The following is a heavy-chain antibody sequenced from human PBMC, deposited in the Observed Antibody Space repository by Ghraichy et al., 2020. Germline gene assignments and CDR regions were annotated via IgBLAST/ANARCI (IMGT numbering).Heavy chain of an antibody. D-gene: IGHD3-22*01. V-gene: IGHV4-59*01. CDR3: ARGRHSAGYKAIDY. J-gene: IGHJ4*02. Sequence: LSLTCSVSGGSISSYYWTWIRQPPGKRLEYIGYVSDGGSTTYNPSLKSRVTISVDTSKNQFSLNLSSVTAADTAVYFCARGRHSAGYKAIDYWGQGTLVTVSS. CDR1: GGSISSYY. CDR2: VSDGGST.